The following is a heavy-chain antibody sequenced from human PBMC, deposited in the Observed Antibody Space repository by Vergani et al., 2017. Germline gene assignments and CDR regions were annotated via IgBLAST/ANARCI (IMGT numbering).Heavy chain of an antibody. Sequence: QVQLQESGPGLVKPSQTLSLTCTVSGGSISSGDYYWSWIRQPPGKGLEWIGYIYYSGSTYYNPSLKSRVTISVDTSKNQFSLKLSSGTAADTAVYYCARERFIVVVPAASDYYYGMDVWGQGP. V-gene: IGHV4-30-4*01. D-gene: IGHD2-2*01. CDR3: ARERFIVVVPAASDYYYGMDV. CDR2: IYYSGST. J-gene: IGHJ6*02. CDR1: GGSISSGDYY.